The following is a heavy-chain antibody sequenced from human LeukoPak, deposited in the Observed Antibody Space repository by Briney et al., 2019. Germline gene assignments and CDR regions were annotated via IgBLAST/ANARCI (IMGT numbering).Heavy chain of an antibody. V-gene: IGHV4-39*01. CDR1: GGSISSSSYY. D-gene: IGHD6-13*01. CDR3: ARHYSTEDAFDI. Sequence: SETLSLTCTVSGGSISSSSYYWGWIRQPPGKGLEWIGSIYYSGSTYYNPSLKSRVTISVDTSKNQFSLKLSSVTAADTAVYYCARHYSTEDAFDIWGQGTMVTVSS. CDR2: IYYSGST. J-gene: IGHJ3*02.